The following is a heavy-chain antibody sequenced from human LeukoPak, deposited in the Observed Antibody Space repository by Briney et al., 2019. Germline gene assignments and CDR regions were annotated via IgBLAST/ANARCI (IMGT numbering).Heavy chain of an antibody. Sequence: SETLSLTCSVSIGSMSSSSYYWGWIRQPPGKGLEWIGNIYYSGSTNYNPSLKSRVTISVDTSKNQFSLKLSSVTAADTAVYYCAREARYSSSWYECPLLDYWGQGTLVTVSS. V-gene: IGHV4-39*07. J-gene: IGHJ4*02. CDR1: IGSMSSSSYY. D-gene: IGHD6-13*01. CDR3: AREARYSSSWYECPLLDY. CDR2: IYYSGST.